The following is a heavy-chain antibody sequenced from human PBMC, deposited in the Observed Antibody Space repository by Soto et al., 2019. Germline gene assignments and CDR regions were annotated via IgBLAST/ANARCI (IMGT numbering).Heavy chain of an antibody. CDR3: ARGHYDILTGYNWFDP. D-gene: IGHD3-9*01. CDR1: GGSISSGDYY. Sequence: PSETLSLTCTVSGGSISSGDYYWSWIRQPPGKGLEWIGYIYYSGSTYYNPSLKSRVTISVDTSKNQFSLKLSSVTAADTAVYYYARGHYDILTGYNWFDPWGQGTLVTVSS. J-gene: IGHJ5*02. V-gene: IGHV4-30-4*01. CDR2: IYYSGST.